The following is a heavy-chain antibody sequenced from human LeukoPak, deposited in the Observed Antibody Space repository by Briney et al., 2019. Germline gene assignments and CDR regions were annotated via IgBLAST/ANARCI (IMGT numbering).Heavy chain of an antibody. Sequence: GGSLRLSCAASGFTFSSYAMSWVRQAPGKGLEWVSAISGSGGSTYYADSVKGRFTISRDNSKNTLYLQMNSLRAEDTAVYYCAKEDYCSSTSCPRNFDYWGQGTLVTVSS. CDR2: ISGSGGST. CDR3: AKEDYCSSTSCPRNFDY. CDR1: GFTFSSYA. D-gene: IGHD2-2*01. J-gene: IGHJ4*02. V-gene: IGHV3-23*01.